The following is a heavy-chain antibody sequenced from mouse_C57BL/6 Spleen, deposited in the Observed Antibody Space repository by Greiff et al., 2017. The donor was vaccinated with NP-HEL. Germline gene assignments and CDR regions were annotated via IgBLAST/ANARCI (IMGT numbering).Heavy chain of an antibody. J-gene: IGHJ3*01. Sequence: VQLQQSGAELVKPGASVKMSCKASGYTFTSYWITWVKQRPGQGLEWIGDIYPGSGSTNYNEKFKSKATLTVDTSSSTAYMQLSSLTSEDSAVYYCARWDSNYAWFAYWGQGTLVTVSA. D-gene: IGHD2-5*01. CDR2: IYPGSGST. CDR1: GYTFTSYW. CDR3: ARWDSNYAWFAY. V-gene: IGHV1-55*01.